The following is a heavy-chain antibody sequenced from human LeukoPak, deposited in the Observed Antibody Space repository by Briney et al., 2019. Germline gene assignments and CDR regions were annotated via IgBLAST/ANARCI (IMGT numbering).Heavy chain of an antibody. D-gene: IGHD2/OR15-2a*01. J-gene: IGHJ5*02. CDR3: ARSLIFLSPFDP. CDR1: GYRFTSYW. Sequence: GESLKISFQGSGYRFTSYWIGGVRQMPGKGPEWMGIIYPGDSDTRYSPSFQGQVTISADKSISTAYLQWSSLQASDTAMYYCARSLIFLSPFDPWGQGTLVTVSS. V-gene: IGHV5-51*01. CDR2: IYPGDSDT.